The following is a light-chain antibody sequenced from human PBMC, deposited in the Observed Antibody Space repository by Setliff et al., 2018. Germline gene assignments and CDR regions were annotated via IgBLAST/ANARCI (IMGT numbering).Light chain of an antibody. CDR3: SSYTSSSHPV. Sequence: QSALTQPPSVSGSPGHSVTISCIGTSSDVGGYNRVSWYQHPPGTVPKLMIYDVSHRPSGVPDRFSGSKSGNTASLTISGLQAEDEADYYCSSYTSSSHPVFGGGTKVTVL. CDR2: DVS. CDR1: SSDVGGYNR. J-gene: IGLJ3*02. V-gene: IGLV2-18*02.